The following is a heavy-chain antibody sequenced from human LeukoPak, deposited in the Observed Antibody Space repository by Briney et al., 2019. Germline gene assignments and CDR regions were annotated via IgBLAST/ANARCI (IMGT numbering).Heavy chain of an antibody. CDR1: GYTFTNYA. CDR2: INPNTGNP. V-gene: IGHV7-4-1*02. Sequence: ASVKVSCKASGYTFTNYAMNWVRQAPGQGLEWMGWINPNTGNPTYAQGFTGRFVFSLDTSVTTTYLQISTLKAEDTAVYYCARRVKGHAFDIWGQGTMVTVSS. CDR3: ARRVKGHAFDI. J-gene: IGHJ3*02. D-gene: IGHD2-21*01.